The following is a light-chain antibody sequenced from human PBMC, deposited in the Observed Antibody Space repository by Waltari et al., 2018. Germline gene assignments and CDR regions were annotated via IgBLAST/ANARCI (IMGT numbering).Light chain of an antibody. CDR1: QSINNW. Sequence: DIQMTQSPSTLSASVGDRVTITCRASQSINNWLAWFQQKPGKAPKLLIYDASSLESGVPSRFSGSGSGTEFTLTITSLQPEDFATYYCQQSFSTPGTFGRGTKLEIK. CDR3: QQSFSTPGT. V-gene: IGKV1-5*01. CDR2: DAS. J-gene: IGKJ4*02.